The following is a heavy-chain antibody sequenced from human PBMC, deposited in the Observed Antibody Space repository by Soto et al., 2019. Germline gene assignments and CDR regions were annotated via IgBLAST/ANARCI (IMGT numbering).Heavy chain of an antibody. CDR1: GYTFTGYY. Sequence: QVQLVQSGAEVKKPGASVKVSCKASGYTFTGYYMHWVRQAPGQGLEWMGWINPNSGGTNYAQKFQGRDTITRDTSISTAYMELSRLRSDDTAVYYCARELERLGGSWFDPWGQGTLVTVSS. D-gene: IGHD1-1*01. V-gene: IGHV1-2*02. J-gene: IGHJ5*02. CDR2: INPNSGGT. CDR3: ARELERLGGSWFDP.